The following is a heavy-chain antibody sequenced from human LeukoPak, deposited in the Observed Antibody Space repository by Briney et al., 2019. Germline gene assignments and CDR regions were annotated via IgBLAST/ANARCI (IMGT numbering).Heavy chain of an antibody. CDR3: AKSDY. CDR1: GFTFDDYA. Sequence: GGSLRLSCAASGFTFDDYAMHWVRQAPGKGLEWVSGISWNSGSIGYADSVKGRFTISRDNAKNSLYLQMNSLRAEDTALYYCAKSDYWGQGTLVTVSS. CDR2: ISWNSGSI. J-gene: IGHJ4*02. V-gene: IGHV3-9*01.